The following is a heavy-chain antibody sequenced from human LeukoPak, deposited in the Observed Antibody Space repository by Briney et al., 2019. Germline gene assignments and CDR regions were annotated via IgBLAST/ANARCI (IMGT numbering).Heavy chain of an antibody. D-gene: IGHD3-3*01. Sequence: SVKVSCKASGGTFSSYAIRWVRQAPGQGLEWMGGIIPIFGTANYAQKFQGRVTITADESTSTAYMELSSLRSEDTAVYYCARGKNDFWSGYYYDAFDIWGQGTMVTVSS. V-gene: IGHV1-69*13. J-gene: IGHJ3*02. CDR1: GGTFSSYA. CDR3: ARGKNDFWSGYYYDAFDI. CDR2: IIPIFGTA.